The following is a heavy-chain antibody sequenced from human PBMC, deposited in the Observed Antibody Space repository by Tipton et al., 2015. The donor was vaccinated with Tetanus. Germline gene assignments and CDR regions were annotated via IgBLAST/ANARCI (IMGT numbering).Heavy chain of an antibody. CDR2: INRDGSEK. Sequence: SLRLSFADTGFRFSSDWMGWVRQAAGKGLGWVAHINRDGSEKACADAVQGRFSISRDSAKNSLSLQMNSLRAEDTAVYYCARYLFAYGMDVWGQGTTVTVSS. CDR1: GFRFSSDW. CDR3: ARYLFAYGMDV. V-gene: IGHV3-7*03. J-gene: IGHJ6*02.